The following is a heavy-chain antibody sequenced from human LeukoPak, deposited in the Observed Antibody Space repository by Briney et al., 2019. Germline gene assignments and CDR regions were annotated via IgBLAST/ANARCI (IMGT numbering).Heavy chain of an antibody. Sequence: GAAVKVSCKVSGHTLTELSMHWVRQAPGKGLEWMGGFDPEDGETIYAQKFQGRVTMTEDTSTDTAYMELSSLRSEDTAVYYCARDGWYSSSWYAWFDPWGQGTLVTVSS. J-gene: IGHJ5*02. CDR3: ARDGWYSSSWYAWFDP. D-gene: IGHD6-13*01. CDR2: FDPEDGET. V-gene: IGHV1-24*01. CDR1: GHTLTELS.